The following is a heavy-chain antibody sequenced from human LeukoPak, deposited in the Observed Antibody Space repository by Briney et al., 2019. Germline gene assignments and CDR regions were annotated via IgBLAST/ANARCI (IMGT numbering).Heavy chain of an antibody. Sequence: PGGSLRLSCAASGFTFSDYSMHWVRQAPGKGREWVSFISSSGSSIYYADSVTGRFTISRANANTSLYLQMNSLRPEDTAVYYCARDRDYYGSGGIDYWGQGTLVTVSS. CDR1: GFTFSDYS. V-gene: IGHV3-48*04. CDR2: ISSSGSSI. J-gene: IGHJ4*02. CDR3: ARDRDYYGSGGIDY. D-gene: IGHD3-10*01.